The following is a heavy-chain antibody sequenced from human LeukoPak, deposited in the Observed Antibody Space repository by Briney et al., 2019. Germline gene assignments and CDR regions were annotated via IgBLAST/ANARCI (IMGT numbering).Heavy chain of an antibody. J-gene: IGHJ6*03. D-gene: IGHD3-10*01. V-gene: IGHV1-18*01. CDR2: ISAYNGNT. CDR3: ARVWLVVVRGVMVSLNNYYYYMDV. CDR1: GYTFTKEA. Sequence: GASVKVSCKAFGYTFTKEAISWVRQAPGQGLEWMGWISAYNGNTNYAQKLQGRVTMTTDTSTSTAYMELRSLRSDDTAVYYCARVWLVVVRGVMVSLNNYYYYMDVWGKGTTVTISS.